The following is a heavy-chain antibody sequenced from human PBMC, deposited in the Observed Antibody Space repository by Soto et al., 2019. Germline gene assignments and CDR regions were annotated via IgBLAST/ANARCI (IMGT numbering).Heavy chain of an antibody. D-gene: IGHD3-3*01. CDR1: GYSISSGYY. CDR3: ARDSIPIYDFWSGYSSYYYGMDV. V-gene: IGHV4-38-2*02. CDR2: IYHSGST. J-gene: IGHJ6*02. Sequence: EALSLTCVVCGYSISSGYYWSWVRQPPGKGLEWIGSIYHSGSTYYNPSLKSRVTISVDTSKNQFSLKLSSVTAADTAVYYCARDSIPIYDFWSGYSSYYYGMDVWGQGTTVTVSS.